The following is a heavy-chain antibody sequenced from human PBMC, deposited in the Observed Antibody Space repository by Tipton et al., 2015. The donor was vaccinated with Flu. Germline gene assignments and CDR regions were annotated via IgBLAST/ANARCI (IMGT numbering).Heavy chain of an antibody. CDR2: ILHSGAT. V-gene: IGHV4-38-2*02. D-gene: IGHD4-11*01. Sequence: GLVKPSETLSLTCVVSGYSISSGYFWGWIRQPPGKGLEWIGDILHSGATFYNPSLKTRVTMSVDTSKNQFSLRLSSVTAADTAIYYCGRDDFNNYEAGNWGQGTLVTVSS. CDR3: GRDDFNNYEAGN. J-gene: IGHJ4*02. CDR1: GYSISSGYF.